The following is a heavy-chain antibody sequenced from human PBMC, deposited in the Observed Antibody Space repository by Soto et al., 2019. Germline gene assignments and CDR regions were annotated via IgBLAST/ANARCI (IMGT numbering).Heavy chain of an antibody. CDR2: INAGNGNT. CDR3: ARGHYYGSGSSAYYYYYGMDV. D-gene: IGHD3-10*01. CDR1: GYTFTSYA. Sequence: ASVKVSCKASGYTFTSYAMHWVRQAPGQRLEWTGWINAGNGNTKYSQKFQGRVTITRDTSASTAYMELSSLRSEDTAVYYCARGHYYGSGSSAYYYYYGMDVWGQGTTVTVSS. J-gene: IGHJ6*02. V-gene: IGHV1-3*01.